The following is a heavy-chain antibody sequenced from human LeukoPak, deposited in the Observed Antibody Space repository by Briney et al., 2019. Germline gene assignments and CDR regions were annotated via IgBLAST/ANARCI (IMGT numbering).Heavy chain of an antibody. D-gene: IGHD1-14*01. CDR2: IAYDGSRA. CDR1: GFTFGGYG. J-gene: IGHJ4*02. V-gene: IGHV3-33*01. Sequence: HAGGSLRLSCAGSGFTFGGYGMHWSRQTPGKGLEWVAVIAYDGSRAFYADSVKGRFTISRDNSKNTMSVQMDDLRAEDTAVYYCTRYNNDHFDYWGQGTLVTVSS. CDR3: TRYNNDHFDY.